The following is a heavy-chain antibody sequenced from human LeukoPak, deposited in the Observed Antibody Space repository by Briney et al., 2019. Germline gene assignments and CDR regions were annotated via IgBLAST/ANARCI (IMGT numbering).Heavy chain of an antibody. V-gene: IGHV3-30*03. J-gene: IGHJ4*02. CDR2: ISYDGSNK. D-gene: IGHD1-26*01. CDR1: GFTFSSYS. CDR3: ARGGASSPASLVSDY. Sequence: GGSLRLSCAASGFTFSSYSMNWVRQAPGKGLEWVAVISYDGSNKYYADSVKGRFTISRDNSKNTLYLQMNSLRAEDTAVYYCARGGASSPASLVSDYWGQGTLVTVSS.